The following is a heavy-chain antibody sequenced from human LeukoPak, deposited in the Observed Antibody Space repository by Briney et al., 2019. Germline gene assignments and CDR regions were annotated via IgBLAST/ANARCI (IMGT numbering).Heavy chain of an antibody. D-gene: IGHD3-22*01. CDR3: ARADYYDSSGYYSPGFDY. CDR2: IYTSGST. CDR1: GGSISSYY. J-gene: IGHJ4*02. Sequence: SETLSLTCTVSGGSISSYYWSWLRQPAGKGLEWIARIYTSGSTNYNPSLKSRVTMSVDTSKNQFSLKLISVTAADTAVYYCARADYYDSSGYYSPGFDYWGQGTLVTVSS. V-gene: IGHV4-4*07.